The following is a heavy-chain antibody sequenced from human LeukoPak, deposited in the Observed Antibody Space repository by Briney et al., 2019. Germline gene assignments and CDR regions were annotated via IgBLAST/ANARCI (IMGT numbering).Heavy chain of an antibody. CDR2: ISAYNGKT. CDR3: ARASSSQLLWFGELIDY. J-gene: IGHJ4*02. D-gene: IGHD3-10*01. Sequence: ASVKVSCKASGYTFTSYGISWVRQAPGQGLEWMGWISAYNGKTNYAQKLQGRVTMTTDTSTSTAYMELRSLRSDDTAVYYCARASSSQLLWFGELIDYWGQGTLVTVSS. CDR1: GYTFTSYG. V-gene: IGHV1-18*01.